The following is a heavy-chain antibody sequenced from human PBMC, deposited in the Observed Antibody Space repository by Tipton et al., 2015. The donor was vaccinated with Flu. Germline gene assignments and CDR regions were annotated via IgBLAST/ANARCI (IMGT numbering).Heavy chain of an antibody. CDR1: GGSISSSSYY. Sequence: TLSLTCTVSGGSISSSSYYWGWIRQPPGKGLEWIGSIYYSGSTYYNPSLKSRVTISVDTSKNQFSLKLSSVTAADTAVYYCARLSPYYYYMDVWGKGTTVTVSS. V-gene: IGHV4-39*01. CDR2: IYYSGST. J-gene: IGHJ6*03. CDR3: ARLSPYYYYMDV.